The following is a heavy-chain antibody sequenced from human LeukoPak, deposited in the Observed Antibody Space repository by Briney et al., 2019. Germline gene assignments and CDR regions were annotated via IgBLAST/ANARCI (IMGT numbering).Heavy chain of an antibody. D-gene: IGHD1-1*01. Sequence: PSETLSLTCTVSGGSISSYYWSWIRQPPGKGLELIGYIYYSGSTNYNPSLKSRVTISVDTSKNQFSLKLSSVTAADTAVYYCARALYNWNDVTYYYYYGMDVWGQGTTVTVSS. J-gene: IGHJ6*02. V-gene: IGHV4-59*08. CDR3: ARALYNWNDVTYYYYYGMDV. CDR1: GGSISSYY. CDR2: IYYSGST.